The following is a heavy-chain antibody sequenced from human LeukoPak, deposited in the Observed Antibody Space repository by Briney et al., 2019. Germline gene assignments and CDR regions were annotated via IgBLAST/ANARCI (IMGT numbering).Heavy chain of an antibody. D-gene: IGHD3-16*02. CDR1: GYSFTSYW. CDR3: ARQSANYDYAWGSYRYWYYFDY. V-gene: IGHV5-51*01. Sequence: GESLKISCKGSGYSFTSYWIGWVRQMPGKGLEWMEIIYPGDSDTRYSPSFQGQVTISADKSISTAYLQWSSLKASDTAMYYCARQSANYDYAWGSYRYWYYFDYWGQGTLVTVSS. J-gene: IGHJ4*02. CDR2: IYPGDSDT.